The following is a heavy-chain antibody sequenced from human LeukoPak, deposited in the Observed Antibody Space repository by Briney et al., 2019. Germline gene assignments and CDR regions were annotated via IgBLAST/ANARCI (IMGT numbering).Heavy chain of an antibody. J-gene: IGHJ3*02. Sequence: PGGSLRLSCAASGFTFSNYAMSWVRQAPGKGLEWVSLISGSGVGTYYADSVKGRFTISRDNAENSVYLQMNSLRDEDTAVYSCARAQTLFWEFDGFDIWGRGTKVTVSS. CDR1: GFTFSNYA. V-gene: IGHV3-23*01. CDR2: ISGSGVGT. D-gene: IGHD3-3*01. CDR3: ARAQTLFWEFDGFDI.